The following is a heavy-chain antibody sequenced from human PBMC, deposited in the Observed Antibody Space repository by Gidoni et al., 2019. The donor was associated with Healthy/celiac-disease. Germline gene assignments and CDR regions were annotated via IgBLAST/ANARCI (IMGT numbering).Heavy chain of an antibody. D-gene: IGHD3-16*01. Sequence: QVQLVESGGGVVQPGRSLRLSCAASGFTFSSYGLPWVRQAPGKGLEWVAVIWYDGSNKYYADSVKGRFTISRDNSKNTLYLQMNSLRAEDTAVYYCARDSSYDYVWGSFYYYGMDVWGQGTTVTVSS. CDR2: IWYDGSNK. J-gene: IGHJ6*02. CDR1: GFTFSSYG. CDR3: ARDSSYDYVWGSFYYYGMDV. V-gene: IGHV3-33*01.